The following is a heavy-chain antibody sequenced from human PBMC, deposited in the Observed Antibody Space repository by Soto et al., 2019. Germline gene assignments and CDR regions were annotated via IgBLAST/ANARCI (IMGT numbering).Heavy chain of an antibody. CDR1: GFTFSSYD. CDR2: IGTAGDT. CDR3: ARSPPGGYHYYYGMDV. Sequence: GGSLRLSCAASGFTFSSYDVQWVRQATGKGLEWVSAIGTAGDTYYPGSVKGRFTISRENAKNSLYLQMNSLRAGDTAVYYCARSPPGGYHYYYGMDVWGQGTTVTVSS. J-gene: IGHJ6*02. V-gene: IGHV3-13*04. D-gene: IGHD3-22*01.